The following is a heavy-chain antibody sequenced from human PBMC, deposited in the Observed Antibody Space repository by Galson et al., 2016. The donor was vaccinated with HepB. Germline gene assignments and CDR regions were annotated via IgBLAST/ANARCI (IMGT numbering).Heavy chain of an antibody. J-gene: IGHJ4*02. Sequence: QSGAEVKKPGESLKISCKDSGYSFTSYWIGWVRQMPGKGLEWMGIIYPGDSDTRNSPSFQGQVTISADKSISTAYLQWSSLKASDTAMYYCARLPRGVVVVASYFDYWGQGTLVTVSS. CDR2: IYPGDSDT. D-gene: IGHD2-15*01. CDR1: GYSFTSYW. V-gene: IGHV5-51*01. CDR3: ARLPRGVVVVASYFDY.